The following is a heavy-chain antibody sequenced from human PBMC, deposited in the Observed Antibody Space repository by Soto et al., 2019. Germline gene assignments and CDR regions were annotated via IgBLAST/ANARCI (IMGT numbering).Heavy chain of an antibody. CDR2: IYWDDDK. CDR1: GFSLTTSGVG. D-gene: IGHD3-3*01. J-gene: IGHJ4*02. Sequence: QITLNESGPTQVKPRQTLTLTCTFSGFSLTTSGVGVGWIRQSPGKAPEWLPLIYWDDDKRYSPSLKSRLTITKDTSKNQVALTMADLDPADTATYYCAHRVLRTVFGLVTTTAIYFDFWGQGAPVAVSS. V-gene: IGHV2-5*02. CDR3: AHRVLRTVFGLVTTTAIYFDF.